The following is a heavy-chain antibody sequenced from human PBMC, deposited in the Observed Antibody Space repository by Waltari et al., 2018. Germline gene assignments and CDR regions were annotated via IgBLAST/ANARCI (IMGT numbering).Heavy chain of an antibody. V-gene: IGHV3-23*01. Sequence: EVQLLESGGGLVQPGGSLRLSCAASGFPFSTYGMSWVRQAPGKGPEWVSAISGGSDYIYYADSVRGRFTISRDNSKNTLYLQMSSLKAEDTAVYYCAKGGVVTAWDEYWGQGTLVTVSS. D-gene: IGHD2-21*02. CDR1: GFPFSTYG. CDR2: ISGGSDYI. J-gene: IGHJ4*02. CDR3: AKGGVVTAWDEY.